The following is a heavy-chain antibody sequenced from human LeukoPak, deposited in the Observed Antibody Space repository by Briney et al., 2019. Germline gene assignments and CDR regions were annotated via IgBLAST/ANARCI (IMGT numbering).Heavy chain of an antibody. J-gene: IGHJ3*02. CDR1: GFIFSKYG. D-gene: IGHD5-12*01. CDR2: INDKGVDK. Sequence: GGSLRLSCGASGFIFSKYGMHWVRQAPGKGLEWVAFINDKGVDKNYADSVKGRFTISRDNSKNTLVLQMNSLRSEDTAVYYCAKDLRWLRFTDAFDIWGQGTMVTVSS. CDR3: AKDLRWLRFTDAFDI. V-gene: IGHV3-30*02.